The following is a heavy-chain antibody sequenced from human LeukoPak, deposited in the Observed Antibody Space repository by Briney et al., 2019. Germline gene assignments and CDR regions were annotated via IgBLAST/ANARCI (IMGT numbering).Heavy chain of an antibody. D-gene: IGHD4-11*01. CDR2: IFYSGST. Sequence: SETLSLTCTVSSGSISTSNYYWDWVRQPPGKALEWIGNIFYSGSTYYSPSLKSRVTISVDTSKNQFSLKLSSVTAADTAVYYCARGGETTVTTNYYYYMDVWGKGTTVTVSS. CDR3: ARGGETTVTTNYYYYMDV. V-gene: IGHV4-39*07. CDR1: SGSISTSNYY. J-gene: IGHJ6*03.